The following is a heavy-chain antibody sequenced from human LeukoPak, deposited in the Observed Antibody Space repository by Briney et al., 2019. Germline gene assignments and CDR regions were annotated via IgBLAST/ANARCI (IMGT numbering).Heavy chain of an antibody. CDR1: GYTFTTYD. Sequence: ASVKVSCMASGYTFTTYDINWVRQATGRGLEWMGWMNPNNGNTGYAQKFQGRVTITRNSSINTAYMELSNLRSEDTAVYYCAVTMVGAEKWGQGTLVTVSS. J-gene: IGHJ4*02. V-gene: IGHV1-8*03. CDR2: MNPNNGNT. D-gene: IGHD1-26*01. CDR3: AVTMVGAEK.